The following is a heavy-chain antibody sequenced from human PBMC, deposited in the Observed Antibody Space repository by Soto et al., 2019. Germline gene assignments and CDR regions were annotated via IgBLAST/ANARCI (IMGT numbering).Heavy chain of an antibody. CDR3: AIQERFSSGYYYVPGDFYYHALDV. J-gene: IGHJ6*02. D-gene: IGHD3-22*01. V-gene: IGHV3-23*01. CDR2: ITGSGDLT. CDR1: GSTFSSYT. Sequence: PGGSLRLSCAAPGSTFSSYTFHWVRQAPGKGLEWVSCITGSGDLTHYAESVQGRFTISRAQSRNMLYLQMKSRRVEDTAVYDCAIQERFSSGYYYVPGDFYYHALDVCGGGTTVTV.